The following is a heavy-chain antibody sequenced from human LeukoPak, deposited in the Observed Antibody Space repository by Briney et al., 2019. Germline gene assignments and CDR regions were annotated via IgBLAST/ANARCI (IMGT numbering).Heavy chain of an antibody. Sequence: SETLSLTCTVSGGSISSSYWSWIRQSAGKGLEWIGRVYTRGSPNYNPSLQSRITLSIDKSRNQFSLKLTSVTAADTAVYYCARGTLISFGDQADAFDHWGQGTLVTASS. V-gene: IGHV4-4*07. CDR1: GGSISSSY. D-gene: IGHD3-10*01. CDR2: VYTRGSP. CDR3: ARGTLISFGDQADAFDH. J-gene: IGHJ4*02.